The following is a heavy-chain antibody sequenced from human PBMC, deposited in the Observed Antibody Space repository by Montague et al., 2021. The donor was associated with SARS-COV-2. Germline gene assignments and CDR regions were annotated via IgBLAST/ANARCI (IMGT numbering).Heavy chain of an antibody. V-gene: IGHV6-1*01. CDR1: GDSVSSNRRA. D-gene: IGHD2-2*01. J-gene: IGHJ6*02. Sequence: CAISGDSVSSNRRAWNWLRQSPPRPLERLGRTYYRSKWYYNYGVSVESRITVNADTSKNQVFLQLNTVTPEDTAAYFCARGLPAGPNFGMDVWGQGTTVTVSS. CDR3: ARGLPAGPNFGMDV. CDR2: TYYRSKWYY.